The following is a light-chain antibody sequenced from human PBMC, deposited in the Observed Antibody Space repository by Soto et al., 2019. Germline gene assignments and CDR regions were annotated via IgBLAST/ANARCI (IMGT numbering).Light chain of an antibody. CDR2: EVT. Sequence: QPASVSGSPGQSITISCTGTSSDVGDYNYVSWYQQHPGKAPKLLIYEVTNRPSGVSNRFSGSKSGDTASLTISGLQAEDEADYYCSSYTTSTTRVFGGGTKLTVL. CDR1: SSDVGDYNY. CDR3: SSYTTSTTRV. J-gene: IGLJ2*01. V-gene: IGLV2-14*01.